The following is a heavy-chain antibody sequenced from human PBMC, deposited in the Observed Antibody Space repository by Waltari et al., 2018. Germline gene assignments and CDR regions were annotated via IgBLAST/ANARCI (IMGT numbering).Heavy chain of an antibody. D-gene: IGHD6-13*01. CDR1: GGSLSTYA. V-gene: IGHV1-69*05. CDR2: IIPMFETA. CDR3: ARGGLYGQQLLESAFEI. J-gene: IGHJ3*02. Sequence: QVQLVQSGAEVKKTGSSVKVSCKASGGSLSTYAINSVRQAPGQGLEWMGGIIPMFETANHAQKFQERVTITTDGSMTTAYMELSSLTSEDTAVYYCARGGLYGQQLLESAFEIWGQGTKVTVAS.